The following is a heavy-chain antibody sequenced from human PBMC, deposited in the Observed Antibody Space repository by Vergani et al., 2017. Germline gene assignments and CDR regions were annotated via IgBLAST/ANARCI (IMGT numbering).Heavy chain of an antibody. V-gene: IGHV4-31*03. CDR2: IYYSGST. CDR3: ARDRQXVVVPAAQIYYYYGMDV. J-gene: IGHJ6*02. CDR1: GGSISSGGYY. D-gene: IGHD2-2*01. Sequence: QVQLQESGPGLVKPSQTLSLTCTVSGGSISSGGYYWSWIRQHPGKGLEWIGYIYYSGSTYYNPSLKSRVTISVDTSKNQFSLKLSSVTAADTAVYYCARDRQXVVVPAAQIYYYYGMDVWGQGTTVTVSS.